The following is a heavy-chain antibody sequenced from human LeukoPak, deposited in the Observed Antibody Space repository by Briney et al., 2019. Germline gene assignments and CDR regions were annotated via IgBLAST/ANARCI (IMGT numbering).Heavy chain of an antibody. CDR1: GFTFSRHW. D-gene: IGHD2-2*01. CDR3: ARDGVPAAADY. J-gene: IGHJ4*02. V-gene: IGHV3-74*01. Sequence: GGSPRLSCVVSGFTFSRHWMRWVRQAPGKGLVWVSHINGDGSSTNYADSVRGRFTISRDSAKNTLYLQMNSLRAEDTAVYYCARDGVPAAADYWGQGTVVTVSS. CDR2: INGDGSST.